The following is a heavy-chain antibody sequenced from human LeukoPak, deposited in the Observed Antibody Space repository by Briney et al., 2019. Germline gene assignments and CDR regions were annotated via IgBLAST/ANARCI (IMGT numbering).Heavy chain of an antibody. Sequence: KTGGSLRLSCAASGFTFSNAWMNWVRQAPGKGLEWVGRIKSKTDGGTTDYAAPVKGRFTISRDDSKNTLYLQMNSLKTEDTAVYHCTTDHYYDSSGYVPCYWGQGTLVTVSS. CDR1: GFTFSNAW. V-gene: IGHV3-15*07. CDR2: IKSKTDGGTT. J-gene: IGHJ4*02. D-gene: IGHD3-22*01. CDR3: TTDHYYDSSGYVPCY.